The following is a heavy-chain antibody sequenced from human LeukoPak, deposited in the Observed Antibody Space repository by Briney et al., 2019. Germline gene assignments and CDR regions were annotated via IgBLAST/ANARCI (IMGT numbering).Heavy chain of an antibody. D-gene: IGHD5-12*01. J-gene: IGHJ4*02. CDR2: IYHSGST. Sequence: SETLSLTCTVSGYSISSGYYWGWIRQPPGKGLEWIGSIYHSGSTYYNPSLKSRVTISVDTSKNQFSLKLSSVTAADTAVYYCARDGGGYGLGFDYWGQGTLVTVSS. V-gene: IGHV4-38-2*02. CDR1: GYSISSGYY. CDR3: ARDGGGYGLGFDY.